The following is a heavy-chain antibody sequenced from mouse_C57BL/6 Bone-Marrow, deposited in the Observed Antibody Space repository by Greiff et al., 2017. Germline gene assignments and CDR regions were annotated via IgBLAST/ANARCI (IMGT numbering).Heavy chain of an antibody. CDR1: GFSLTSYG. CDR2: IWSGGST. D-gene: IGHD4-1*01. V-gene: IGHV2-2*01. Sequence: VQLQQSGPGLVQPSQSLSITCTVSGFSLTSYGVHWVRQSPGKGLEWLGVIWSGGSTDYNAAFISRLSISKDNSKSQVFFKMNSLQADDTARYYCARNQGNNWAWFAYWGQGTLVTVSA. CDR3: ARNQGNNWAWFAY. J-gene: IGHJ3*01.